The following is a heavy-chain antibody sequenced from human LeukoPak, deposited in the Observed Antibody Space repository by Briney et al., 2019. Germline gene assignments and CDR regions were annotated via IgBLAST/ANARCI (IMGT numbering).Heavy chain of an antibody. V-gene: IGHV4-4*02. D-gene: IGHD3-22*01. J-gene: IGHJ6*02. CDR3: ARAPAGYGSSGDYYYYGMDV. CDR2: IYHSGST. CDR1: GGSISSSNW. Sequence: SETLSLTCAVSGGSISSSNWWSWVRQPPGKGLEWIGEIYHSGSTNYSPSLTSRVTISVDKSKNQFSLKLSSVTAADTAVYYCARAPAGYGSSGDYYYYGMDVWGQGTTVTVSS.